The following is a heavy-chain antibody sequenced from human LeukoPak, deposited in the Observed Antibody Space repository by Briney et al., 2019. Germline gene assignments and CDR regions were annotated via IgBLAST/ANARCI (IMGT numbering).Heavy chain of an antibody. D-gene: IGHD6-19*01. CDR3: ARVVAGTSLGIVY. J-gene: IGHJ4*02. V-gene: IGHV4-39*07. Sequence: PSETLSLTCTVSGGSISSSSHYWAYIRQPPGKGLEWIGSIYYSGKTYYNPSLKSRLTISLDTSKNQFSLKLSSVTAADTAVYYCARVVAGTSLGIVYWGQGTLVTVSS. CDR2: IYYSGKT. CDR1: GGSISSSSHY.